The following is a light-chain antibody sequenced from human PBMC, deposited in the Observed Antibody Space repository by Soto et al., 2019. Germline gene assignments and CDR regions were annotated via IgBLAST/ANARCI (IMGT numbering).Light chain of an antibody. CDR1: QDITKY. CDR3: QQVDTYPMT. J-gene: IGKJ4*01. CDR2: GAF. Sequence: DIRLTQSPSFLSASAGDRVTITCRASQDITKYLAWFQQKPGRAPKLLIYGAFTLQRGVPSRFSGRGSGTEFTLTISSLQPEHFPTYYCQQVDTYPMTFGGGTKADIK. V-gene: IGKV1-9*01.